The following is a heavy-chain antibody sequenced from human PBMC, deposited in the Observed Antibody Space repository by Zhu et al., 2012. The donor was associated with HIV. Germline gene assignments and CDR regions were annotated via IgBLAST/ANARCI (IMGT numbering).Heavy chain of an antibody. D-gene: IGHD2-15*01. CDR3: ARVLCSGGSCYQFHFDF. Sequence: QVQLQESGPGLVKPSETLSLTCTVSGDSISSSSYFWGWIRQPPGKGLEWIGSIYRSGTTYYNPSLESRVTISVDTSKDQFSLKPTSVTAADTAVYYCARVLCSGGSCYQFHFDFWGQGTLVTVSX. J-gene: IGHJ4*02. CDR1: GDSISSSSYF. V-gene: IGHV4-39*01. CDR2: IYRSGTT.